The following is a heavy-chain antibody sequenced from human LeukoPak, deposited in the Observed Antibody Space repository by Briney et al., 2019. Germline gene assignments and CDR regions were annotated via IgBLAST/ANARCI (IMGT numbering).Heavy chain of an antibody. CDR1: GYTFTSYG. CDR2: ISAYNGNT. CDR3: ASTGRWGENWFDP. J-gene: IGHJ5*02. D-gene: IGHD3-10*01. V-gene: IGHV1-18*01. Sequence: ASVTVSCKASGYTFTSYGISWVRQAPGQGLEWMGWISAYNGNTNYAQKLQGRVTITADKSTSTAYMELRGLRSEDTAVYYCASTGRWGENWFDPWGQGTLVTVSS.